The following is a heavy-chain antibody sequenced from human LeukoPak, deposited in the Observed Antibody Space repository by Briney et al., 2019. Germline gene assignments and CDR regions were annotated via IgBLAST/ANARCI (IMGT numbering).Heavy chain of an antibody. CDR1: GGSIKSWN. V-gene: IGHV4-59*08. CDR3: ASHTNDDAFDI. CDR2: IYYSGST. J-gene: IGHJ3*02. D-gene: IGHD1-1*01. Sequence: SETLSLTCTVSGGSIKSWNWSWIRQPPGKGLEWIGYIYYSGSTNYNPSLKSRVTISVDTSKNQFPLNLSSVTAADTAVYYCASHTNDDAFDIWGQGTMVTVSS.